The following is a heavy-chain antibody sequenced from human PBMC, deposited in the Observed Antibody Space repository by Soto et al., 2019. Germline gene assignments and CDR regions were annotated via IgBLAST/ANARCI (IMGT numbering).Heavy chain of an antibody. CDR2: ISGSGGST. D-gene: IGHD2-2*01. CDR3: AKVRVFVVVPAASRNYFDY. CDR1: GFTISSYA. Sequence: GGSLRLSCAASGFTISSYAMSWVRQAPGKGLEWVSAISGSGGSTYYADSVKGRFTISRDNSKNTLYLQMNSLRAEDTAVYYCAKVRVFVVVPAASRNYFDYWGQGTLVTVSS. V-gene: IGHV3-23*01. J-gene: IGHJ4*02.